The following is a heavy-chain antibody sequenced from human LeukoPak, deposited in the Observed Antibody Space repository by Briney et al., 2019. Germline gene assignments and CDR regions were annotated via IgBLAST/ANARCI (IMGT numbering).Heavy chain of an antibody. CDR1: GGSISSSSYY. CDR3: ARGRLDYDFWSGYYTGNRIYFDY. J-gene: IGHJ4*02. CDR2: INHSGST. Sequence: SETLSLTCTVSGGSISSSSYYWGWIRQPPGKGLEWIGEINHSGSTNYNPSLKSRVTISVDTSKNQFSLKLSSVTAADTAVYYCARGRLDYDFWSGYYTGNRIYFDYWGQGTLVTVSS. V-gene: IGHV4-39*07. D-gene: IGHD3-3*01.